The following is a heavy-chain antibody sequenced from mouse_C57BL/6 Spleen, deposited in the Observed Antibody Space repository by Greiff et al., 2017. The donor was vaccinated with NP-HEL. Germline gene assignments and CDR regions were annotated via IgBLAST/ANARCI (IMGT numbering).Heavy chain of an antibody. CDR1: GYAFTNYL. J-gene: IGHJ2*01. D-gene: IGHD1-1*01. V-gene: IGHV1-54*01. Sequence: VQLQQSGAELVRPGTSVKVSCKASGYAFTNYLIEWVKQRPGQGLEWIGVINPGSGGTNYNEKFKGKATLTADKSSSTAYMQLSSLTSEDSAGYFCARSYYGSSYPLDYWGQGTTLTVSS. CDR3: ARSYYGSSYPLDY. CDR2: INPGSGGT.